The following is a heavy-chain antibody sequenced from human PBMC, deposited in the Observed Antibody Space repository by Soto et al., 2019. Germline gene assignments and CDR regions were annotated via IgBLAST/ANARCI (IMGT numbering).Heavy chain of an antibody. CDR2: LYSGGNT. Sequence: EVQLVESGGGLVQPGESLGLACAASGFTVSNNYMIWVRQAPGKGLEWVSFLYSGGNTYDADSVKGRFTISRDKSKNTLYLQMTHLRVEDTAVYYCTRRPGSWGQGTLVTVSS. D-gene: IGHD7-27*01. CDR3: TRRPGS. CDR1: GFTVSNNY. V-gene: IGHV3-66*01. J-gene: IGHJ5*02.